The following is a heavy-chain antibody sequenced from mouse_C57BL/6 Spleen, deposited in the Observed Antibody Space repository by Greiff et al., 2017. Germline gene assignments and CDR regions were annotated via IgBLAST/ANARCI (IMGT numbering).Heavy chain of an antibody. V-gene: IGHV1-82*01. Sequence: LQESGPELVKPGASVKISCKASGYAFSSSWMNWVKQRPGKGLEWIGRIYPGDGDTNYNGKFKGKATLTADKSSSTAYMQLSSLTSEDSAVYFCARGDYSSFAYWGQGTLVTVSA. D-gene: IGHD2-12*01. J-gene: IGHJ3*01. CDR1: GYAFSSSW. CDR3: ARGDYSSFAY. CDR2: IYPGDGDT.